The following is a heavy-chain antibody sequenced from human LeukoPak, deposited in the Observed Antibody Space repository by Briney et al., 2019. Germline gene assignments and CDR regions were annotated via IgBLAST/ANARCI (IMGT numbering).Heavy chain of an antibody. CDR1: GGSISSYY. J-gene: IGHJ3*02. CDR3: ARGAWELDAFDI. Sequence: SETLSLTCTVSGGSISSYYWSWIRQPPGKGLEWIGYIYYSGSTNYNPFLKSRVTISVDTSKNQFSLKLSSVTAADTAVYYCARGAWELDAFDIWGQGTMVTVSS. CDR2: IYYSGST. V-gene: IGHV4-59*01. D-gene: IGHD1-26*01.